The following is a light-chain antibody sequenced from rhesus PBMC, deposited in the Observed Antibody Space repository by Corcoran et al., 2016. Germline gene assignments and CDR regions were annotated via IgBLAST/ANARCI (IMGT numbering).Light chain of an antibody. CDR2: GAS. Sequence: EIVMTQSPATLSLSPGERATPSCRASQSVGSSLAWYQQKPGQAPRRLNYGASSRATGIPDRFSGSGSGKDFTLTISSLEPEDVAVYYCLQLSNWPWTFGQGTKVEIK. CDR1: QSVGSS. J-gene: IGKJ1*01. CDR3: LQLSNWPWT. V-gene: IGKV3-24*04.